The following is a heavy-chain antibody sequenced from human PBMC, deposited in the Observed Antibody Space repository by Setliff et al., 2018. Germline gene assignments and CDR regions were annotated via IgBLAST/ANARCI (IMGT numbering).Heavy chain of an antibody. CDR2: INWDGKTT. J-gene: IGHJ3*02. D-gene: IGHD1-26*01. CDR1: VFTFDKHG. V-gene: IGHV3-20*02. Sequence: SLILSFSSSVFTFDKHGMNCFLQAPGKGLEWVSTINWDGKTTAYADSVKGRFTISRDNAKKFLYLHMNSLRDEDTALYHCTRFGDRNGIGIWGQGTMVTV. CDR3: TRFGDRNGIGI.